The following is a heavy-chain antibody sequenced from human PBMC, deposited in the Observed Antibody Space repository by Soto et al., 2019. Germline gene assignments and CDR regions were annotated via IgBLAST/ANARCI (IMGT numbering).Heavy chain of an antibody. Sequence: SETLSLTCTVSGGSISSYYWSWIRQPPGKGLEWIGEINHSGSTNYNPSLKSRVTISVDTSKNQFSLKLSSVTAADTAVYYCARGGYYDYIWGSYRRYYFDYWGQGTLVTVSS. CDR1: GGSISSYY. J-gene: IGHJ4*02. V-gene: IGHV4-34*01. CDR2: INHSGST. D-gene: IGHD3-16*01. CDR3: ARGGYYDYIWGSYRRYYFDY.